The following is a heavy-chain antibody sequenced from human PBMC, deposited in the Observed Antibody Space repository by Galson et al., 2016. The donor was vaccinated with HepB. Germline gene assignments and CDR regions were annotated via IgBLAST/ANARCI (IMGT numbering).Heavy chain of an antibody. V-gene: IGHV3-7*05. J-gene: IGHJ4*02. CDR1: GFTFSGYK. Sequence: SLRLSCAASGFTFSGYKMNWVRQAPGKGLEWVAIIKQDGSAKYYVDSLKGRFTISRDNAKNSLYLQVSSLRPEDTAVYYCALGQGFLADSWGQGTLVTVSS. CDR3: ALGQGFLADS. CDR2: IKQDGSAK.